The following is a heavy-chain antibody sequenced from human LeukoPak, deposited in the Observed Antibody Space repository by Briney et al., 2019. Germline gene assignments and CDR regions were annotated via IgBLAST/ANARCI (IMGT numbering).Heavy chain of an antibody. CDR3: ARGPNWTGMDV. CDR1: GGSFSGYY. CDR2: INHSGST. V-gene: IGHV4-34*01. D-gene: IGHD1-20*01. J-gene: IGHJ6*02. Sequence: SETLSLTCAVYGGSFSGYYWSWTRRPPGKGLEWIGEINHSGSTNYKPSLKSRVTVSVDTSKTQFSLKLSSVTAADTAVYYCARGPNWTGMDVWGQGTPVTVSS.